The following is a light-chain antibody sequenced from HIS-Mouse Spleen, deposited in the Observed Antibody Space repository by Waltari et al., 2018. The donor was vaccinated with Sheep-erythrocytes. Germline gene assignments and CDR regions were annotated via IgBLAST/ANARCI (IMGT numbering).Light chain of an antibody. Sequence: QSALTQPASVSGSPGQSITISCTGTSSDVGSYNLVSWYQQHPGKAPQLMIYEGSKRPSGVSHRFSGYKSGNTASLTISGLQAEDEADYYCCSYAGSSTYVVFGGGTKLTVL. V-gene: IGLV2-23*01. CDR1: SSDVGSYNL. CDR2: EGS. J-gene: IGLJ2*01. CDR3: CSYAGSSTYVV.